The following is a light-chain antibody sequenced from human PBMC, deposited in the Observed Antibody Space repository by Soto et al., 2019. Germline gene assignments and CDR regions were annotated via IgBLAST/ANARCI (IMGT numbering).Light chain of an antibody. J-gene: IGKJ3*01. V-gene: IGKV1-5*03. CDR3: QHYDSYSST. CDR1: QSINSW. CDR2: RAS. Sequence: DIQMTQSPSTLSASVGDRVTITCRASQSINSWWAWYQQKPGKAPKLLIYRASTLEGGVPSRYSGSGSGTEFTLNISSLQPDDFSTYYCQHYDSYSSTFGPGTKVDIK.